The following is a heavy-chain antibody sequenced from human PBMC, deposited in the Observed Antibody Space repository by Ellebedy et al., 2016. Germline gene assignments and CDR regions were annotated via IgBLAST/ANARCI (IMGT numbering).Heavy chain of an antibody. CDR3: VRGWYSSGHCDVFAM. CDR1: GFTFNDSV. V-gene: IGHV3-30*03. Sequence: GESLKISCVGFGFTFNDSVMHWVRQDPGKGLDWVAGISVDGRAVHYPDSVKGRFTISRDNAQNTVYLQMNSLRLEDTAVYYCVRGWYSSGHCDVFAMWGQGTIVTVSS. CDR2: ISVDGRAV. J-gene: IGHJ3*02. D-gene: IGHD6-19*01.